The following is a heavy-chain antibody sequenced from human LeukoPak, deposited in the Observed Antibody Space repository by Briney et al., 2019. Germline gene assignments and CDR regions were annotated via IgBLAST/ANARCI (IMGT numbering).Heavy chain of an antibody. CDR1: GHTFTSYG. CDR3: ARDPQQWLVLDYYYYMDV. V-gene: IGHV1-18*01. D-gene: IGHD6-19*01. Sequence: GASVKVSCKASGHTFTSYGISWGRQAPGQGREGRGWISAYNRNTNYAQNLHGRVTMTPDTSTSTAYMELRSLRSDDTAVYYCARDPQQWLVLDYYYYMDVWGKGTTVTVSS. CDR2: ISAYNRNT. J-gene: IGHJ6*03.